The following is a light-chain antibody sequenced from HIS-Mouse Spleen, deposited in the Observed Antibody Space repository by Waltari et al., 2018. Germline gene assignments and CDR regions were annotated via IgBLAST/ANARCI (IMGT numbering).Light chain of an antibody. CDR3: LLYYGGARV. J-gene: IGLJ3*02. Sequence: QTVVTQEPSLTVSPGGTVTLTCAPSTGAVTRGYYPNWSQQKPGQAPRALIYSTSNNHSWTPARFSGSLLGGKAALTLSGVQPEDEAEYYCLLYYGGARVFGGGTKLTVL. V-gene: IGLV7-43*01. CDR1: TGAVTRGYY. CDR2: STS.